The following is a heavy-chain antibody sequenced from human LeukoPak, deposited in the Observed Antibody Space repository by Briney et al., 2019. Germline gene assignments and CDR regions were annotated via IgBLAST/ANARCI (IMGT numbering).Heavy chain of an antibody. V-gene: IGHV3-23*01. Sequence: GGSLRLSCAASGFTFSSYAMSWVRQAPGKGLEWVSTITDSGGTTYYADSVKGRFTISRDNSKNTLYLQMNSLRAEGTAVYYCAKDFYDYWGQETLVTVSS. CDR2: ITDSGGTT. J-gene: IGHJ4*02. CDR1: GFTFSSYA. D-gene: IGHD3-3*01. CDR3: AKDFYDY.